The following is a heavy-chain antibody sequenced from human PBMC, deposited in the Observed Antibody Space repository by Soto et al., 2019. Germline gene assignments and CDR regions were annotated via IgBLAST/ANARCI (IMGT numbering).Heavy chain of an antibody. CDR1: GGSFSSSSYY. CDR3: PTHISSSGWPHYFDY. Sequence: PSSTLSLTSTVSGGSFSSSSYYWGSILEPPGKGLEWIGSIYYSGSTYYSPYLKSRVTISVDTSKSHFSLKLSSVTAADTAVYYCPTHISSSGWPHYFDYWGQGTVVTVSS. J-gene: IGHJ4*02. CDR2: IYYSGST. V-gene: IGHV4-39*01. D-gene: IGHD6-19*01.